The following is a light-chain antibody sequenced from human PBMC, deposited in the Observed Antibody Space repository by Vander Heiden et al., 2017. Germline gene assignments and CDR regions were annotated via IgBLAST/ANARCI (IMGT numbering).Light chain of an antibody. CDR3: SSYTSSNTLV. CDR1: SSDVGAYNY. Sequence: QSALTQPASVSGSPGPSITISCTGTSSDVGAYNYVSWYQQHPGKAPKLIIYDVTNRPSGVSNRFSGSKSGNTASLTTSGLQAEDEADYYCSSYTSSNTLVFGTGTKVTV. CDR2: DVT. V-gene: IGLV2-14*03. J-gene: IGLJ1*01.